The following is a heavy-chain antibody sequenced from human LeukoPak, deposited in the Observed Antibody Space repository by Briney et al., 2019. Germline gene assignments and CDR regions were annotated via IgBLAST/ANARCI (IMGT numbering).Heavy chain of an antibody. J-gene: IGHJ4*02. CDR3: ARGGAYCSGGSCYYYFDY. Sequence: SETLSLTCTVSGGSISSGSYYWSWIRQPPGKGLEWIGYIYYSGSTNYNPSLKSRVTISVDTSKNQFSLKLSSVTAADTAVYYCARGGAYCSGGSCYYYFDYWGQGTLVTVSS. CDR2: IYYSGST. CDR1: GGSISSGSYY. D-gene: IGHD2-15*01. V-gene: IGHV4-61*01.